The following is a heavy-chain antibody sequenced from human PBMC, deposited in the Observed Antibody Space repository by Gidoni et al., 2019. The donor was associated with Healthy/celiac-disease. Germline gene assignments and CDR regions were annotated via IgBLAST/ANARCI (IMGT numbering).Heavy chain of an antibody. CDR2: IWYDGSNK. Sequence: QVQLVESGGGVVQPGRSLRISCAASGFTFSSYGMHWVRQAPGKGLEWVAVIWYDGSNKYYADSVKGRFTISRDNSKNTLYLQMNSLRAEDTAVYYCARDRGNEYSSSPGGPFDYWGQGTLVTVSS. V-gene: IGHV3-33*01. CDR3: ARDRGNEYSSSPGGPFDY. J-gene: IGHJ4*02. CDR1: GFTFSSYG. D-gene: IGHD6-6*01.